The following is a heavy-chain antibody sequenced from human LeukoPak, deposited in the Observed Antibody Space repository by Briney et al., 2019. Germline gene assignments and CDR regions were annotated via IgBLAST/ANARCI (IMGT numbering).Heavy chain of an antibody. CDR3: ARERDRAAADFGLDP. D-gene: IGHD6-13*01. Sequence: AAGKVSCQASGYTFTGYYMHWVRQPPGQGLEWMGLINSNSDGTSYVQNLQGRVTMTRDTSINTAYMELSSLRSDDTAVYYCARERDRAAADFGLDPGGQGTL. J-gene: IGHJ5*02. CDR1: GYTFTGYY. CDR2: INSNSDGT. V-gene: IGHV1-2*02.